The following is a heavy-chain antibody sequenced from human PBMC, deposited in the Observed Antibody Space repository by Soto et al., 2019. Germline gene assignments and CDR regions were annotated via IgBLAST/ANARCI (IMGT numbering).Heavy chain of an antibody. J-gene: IGHJ6*03. D-gene: IGHD3-3*01. CDR2: INAGNGNT. V-gene: IGHV1-3*01. CDR3: ARDRYYDFWSGYYTDYYYYMDV. Sequence: ASVKVSCRASGYTFTSYAMHWVRQAPGQRLEWMGWINAGNGNTKYSQKFQGRVTITRDTSISTAYMELSSLRSEDTAVYYCARDRYYDFWSGYYTDYYYYMDVWGKGTTVTVSS. CDR1: GYTFTSYA.